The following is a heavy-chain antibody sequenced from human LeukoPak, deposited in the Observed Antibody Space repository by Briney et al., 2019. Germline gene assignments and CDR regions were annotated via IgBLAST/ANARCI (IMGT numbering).Heavy chain of an antibody. CDR2: IYYSGST. Sequence: PSETLSLTRTDSGGSISSYYWSWIRQPPGKGLEWIAYIYYSGSTNYNPSLKSRVTISLDTSKNQFFLKLSSVTAADTAIYYCARVGGYNDAFDIWGQGTMVTVSS. J-gene: IGHJ3*02. CDR1: GGSISSYY. CDR3: ARVGGYNDAFDI. V-gene: IGHV4-59*01. D-gene: IGHD3-22*01.